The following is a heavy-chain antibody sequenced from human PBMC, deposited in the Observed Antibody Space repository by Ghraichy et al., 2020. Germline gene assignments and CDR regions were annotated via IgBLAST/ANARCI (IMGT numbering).Heavy chain of an antibody. D-gene: IGHD3-22*01. CDR2: IYYSGST. CDR1: GGSVSSGSYY. CDR3: ARDRDADGSGYYPLHDAFDI. J-gene: IGHJ3*02. Sequence: SETLSLTYTVSGGSVSSGSYYWSWIRQPPGKGLEWIGCIYYSGSTNYNPSLKSRVTISVDTSKNQISLKLSSVTAADTAVYYCARDRDADGSGYYPLHDAFDIWGQGTMVTVSS. V-gene: IGHV4-61*01.